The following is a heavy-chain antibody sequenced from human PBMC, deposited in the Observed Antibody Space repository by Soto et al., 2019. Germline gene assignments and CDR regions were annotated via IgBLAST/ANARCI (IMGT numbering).Heavy chain of an antibody. CDR1: GFTFSSYS. V-gene: IGHV3-21*01. D-gene: IGHD1-26*01. Sequence: VGSLRLSCAASGFTFSSYSMNWVRQAPGKGLEWVSSISSSSSYIYYADSVKGRFTISRDNAKNSLYLQMNSLRAEDTAVYYCAGDWEQYYYYGMDVCGQRTTVTVSS. J-gene: IGHJ6*02. CDR2: ISSSSSYI. CDR3: AGDWEQYYYYGMDV.